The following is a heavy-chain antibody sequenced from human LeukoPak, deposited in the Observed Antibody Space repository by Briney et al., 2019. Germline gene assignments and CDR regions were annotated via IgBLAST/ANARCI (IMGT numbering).Heavy chain of an antibody. CDR1: GGSISSGGYS. CDR2: IYHSGST. CDR3: ARVLYGDYANWFDP. Sequence: PSETLSLTCAVSGGSISSGGYSWSWIRQPPGKGLEWIGYIYHSGSTYYNPSLKSRVTISADRSKNQFSLKLSSVTAADTAVYYCARVLYGDYANWFDPWGQGTLVTVSS. V-gene: IGHV4-30-2*01. D-gene: IGHD4-17*01. J-gene: IGHJ5*02.